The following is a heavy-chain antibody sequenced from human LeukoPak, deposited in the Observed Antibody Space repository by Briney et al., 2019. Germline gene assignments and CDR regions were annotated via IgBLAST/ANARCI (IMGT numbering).Heavy chain of an antibody. J-gene: IGHJ4*02. Sequence: PSETLSLTCAVYGGSFSGYYWSWIRQPPGKGLEWIGEINHSGSTNYNPSLKSRVTISVDTAKTQFSLRLSSGTAADTAVYYCARRRGPFWSGYYPPPFVYWGQGTLVTVSS. CDR1: GGSFSGYY. CDR3: ARRRGPFWSGYYPPPFVY. CDR2: INHSGST. D-gene: IGHD3-3*01. V-gene: IGHV4-34*01.